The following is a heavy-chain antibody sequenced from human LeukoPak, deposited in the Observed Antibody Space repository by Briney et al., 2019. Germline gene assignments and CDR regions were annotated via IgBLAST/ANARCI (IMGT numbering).Heavy chain of an antibody. D-gene: IGHD4-11*01. CDR2: INHSGST. J-gene: IGHJ4*02. CDR1: GGSFSGYY. CDR3: ARGSRLPLDY. Sequence: PSETLSLTCAVSGGSFSGYYWSWIRQPPGKGLEWIGEINHSGSTNYNPSLKSRVTISVDTTKNQFSLKLTSVTAADTAVYYCARGSRLPLDYWGQGSLVTVSS. V-gene: IGHV4-34*01.